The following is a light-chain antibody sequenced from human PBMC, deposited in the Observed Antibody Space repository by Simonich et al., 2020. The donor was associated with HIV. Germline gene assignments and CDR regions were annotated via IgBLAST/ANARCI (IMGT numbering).Light chain of an antibody. J-gene: IGKJ3*01. Sequence: DIQMTQSPSSLSASVGDRVTITCRASQSISTYLHWYQLKPGKAPKLLIYAASSLQSGVPSRFSGSGSGTDFTLTISRLEPEDFAVYYCQQYGSSPFTFRPGTKVDIK. CDR2: AAS. CDR3: QQYGSSPFT. CDR1: QSISTY. V-gene: IGKV1-39*01.